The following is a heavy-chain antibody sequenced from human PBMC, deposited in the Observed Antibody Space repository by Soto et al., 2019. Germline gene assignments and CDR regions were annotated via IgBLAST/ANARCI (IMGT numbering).Heavy chain of an antibody. V-gene: IGHV1-18*01. D-gene: IGHD1-7*01. CDR1: GYTFTSYG. CDR2: ISANSGST. CDR3: AREAGTIGNYYYGMDV. J-gene: IGHJ6*02. Sequence: GASVKVSCKASGYTFTSYGISWVRQAPGQGLEWMGWISANSGSTNHAQKLQGRVTMTRDTSISTAYMELTRLTSNDTAVYFCAREAGTIGNYYYGMDVWGQGTTVTVSS.